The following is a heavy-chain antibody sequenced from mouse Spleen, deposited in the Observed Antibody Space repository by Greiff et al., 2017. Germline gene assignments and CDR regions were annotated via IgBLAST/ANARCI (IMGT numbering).Heavy chain of an antibody. CDR3: ARKELITYYFDY. J-gene: IGHJ2*01. CDR2: INPYNGGT. V-gene: IGHV1-19*01. CDR1: GYTFTDYY. Sequence: VQLQQSGPVLVKPGASVKMSCKASGYTFTDYYMNWVKQSHGKSLEWIGVINPYNGGTSYNQKFKGKATLTVDKSSSTAYMELNSLTSEDSAVYYCARKELITYYFDYWGQGTTLTVSS. D-gene: IGHD1-1*01.